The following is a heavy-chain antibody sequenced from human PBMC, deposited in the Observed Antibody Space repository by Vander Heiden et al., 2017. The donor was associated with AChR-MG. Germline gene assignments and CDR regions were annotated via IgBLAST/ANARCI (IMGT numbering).Heavy chain of an antibody. V-gene: IGHV1-2*02. CDR2: INPNSGGT. J-gene: IGHJ4*02. D-gene: IGHD4-17*01. CDR1: GYTLHGYY. CDR3: AREIPTTVTSTSPN. Sequence: QVQLVQSGAEVKKPGASVKVSCKASGYTLHGYYMHCVRQAPGQGLEWMGWINPNSGGTNYAQKFQGRVTMTRDTSISTAYMELSRLRSDDTAVYYCAREIPTTVTSTSPNWGQGTLVTVSS.